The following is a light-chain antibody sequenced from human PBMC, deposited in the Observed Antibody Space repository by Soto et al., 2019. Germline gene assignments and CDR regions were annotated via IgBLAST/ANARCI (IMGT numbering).Light chain of an antibody. V-gene: IGLV2-8*01. CDR1: SSDVGGYNY. J-gene: IGLJ1*01. CDR2: EVS. Sequence: QSALTQPPSASGSPGQSVTISCTGTSSDVGGYNYVSWYQQHPGKAPKLMIYEVSKRPSGVPDRFSGSKSGYTASLTVSALQAEDEADYYCCSFAGGPYVFGTGTKLTVL. CDR3: CSFAGGPYV.